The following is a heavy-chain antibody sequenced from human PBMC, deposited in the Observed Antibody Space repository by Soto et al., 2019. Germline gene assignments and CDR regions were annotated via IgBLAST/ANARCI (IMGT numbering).Heavy chain of an antibody. CDR2: ISYDGSNK. J-gene: IGHJ6*02. CDR3: ARVLLADCGGACYSSHLHYYYYGMGV. Sequence: QVQLVESGGGVVQPGRSLRLSCAASGFTFSSYAMHWVRQAPGKGLEWVALISYDGSNKYYPDSVKGRFTISRDNSKNTLYLEMNSLIEEDTAVYSCARVLLADCGGACYSSHLHYYYYGMGVWGQGTTVTVCS. D-gene: IGHD2-21*02. V-gene: IGHV3-30-3*01. CDR1: GFTFSSYA.